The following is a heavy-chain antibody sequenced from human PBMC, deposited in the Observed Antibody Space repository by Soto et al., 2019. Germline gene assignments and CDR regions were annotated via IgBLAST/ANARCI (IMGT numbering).Heavy chain of an antibody. Sequence: ASVKVSCKASGYSFASYAMHSLRQAPGQRLEWMGWINAGNGNTKYSQKFQGRVTITRDTSASTAYMELSSLRSEDTDVYYCARANFGGGINWGQGTLVTVSS. V-gene: IGHV1-3*01. D-gene: IGHD2-21*01. CDR1: GYSFASYA. CDR2: INAGNGNT. CDR3: ARANFGGGIN. J-gene: IGHJ4*02.